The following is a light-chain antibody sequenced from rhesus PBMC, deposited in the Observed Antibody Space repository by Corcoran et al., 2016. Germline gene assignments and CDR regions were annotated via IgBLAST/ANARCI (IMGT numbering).Light chain of an antibody. J-gene: IGKJ4*01. CDR3: QQHYTFPLT. V-gene: IGKV1S16*01. CDR1: EDISNY. CDR2: YAS. Sequence: DIQMTQSPSSLSPSVGDTVTITCRASEDISNYLVWYQQKPGKAPRPLIYYASSLGSGVPSRFSGSLSVTDFTLTITSLQPEDFATYYCQQHYTFPLTFGGGTKVEIK.